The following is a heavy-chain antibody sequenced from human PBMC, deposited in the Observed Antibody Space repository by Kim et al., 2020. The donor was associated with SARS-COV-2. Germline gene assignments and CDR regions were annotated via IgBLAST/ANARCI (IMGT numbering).Heavy chain of an antibody. J-gene: IGHJ4*02. D-gene: IGHD3-10*01. CDR1: GGSISSYY. V-gene: IGHV4-59*13. Sequence: SETLSLTCTVSGGSISSYYWSWIRQPPGKGLEWIGYIYYSGSTNYNPSLKSRVTISVDTSKNQFSLKLSSVTAADTAVYYCARELPGYFDYWGQGTLVTVCS. CDR2: IYYSGST. CDR3: ARELPGYFDY.